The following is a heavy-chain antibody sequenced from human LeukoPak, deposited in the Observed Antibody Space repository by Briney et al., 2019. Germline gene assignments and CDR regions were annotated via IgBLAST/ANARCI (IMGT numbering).Heavy chain of an antibody. Sequence: ASQTLSLTCTVSGGSISSGSYYWSWIRQPAGKGLEWIGRIYTSGSTNYNPSLKSRVTISVDTSKNQFSLKLSSVTAADTAVYYCARVGTYLFDPWGQGTLVTVSS. V-gene: IGHV4-61*02. CDR1: GGSISSGSYY. CDR3: ARVGTYLFDP. CDR2: IYTSGST. J-gene: IGHJ5*02. D-gene: IGHD3-10*01.